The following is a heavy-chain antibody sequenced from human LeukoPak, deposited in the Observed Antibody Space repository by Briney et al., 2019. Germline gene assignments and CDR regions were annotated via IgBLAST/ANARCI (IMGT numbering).Heavy chain of an antibody. CDR2: INHSGST. J-gene: IGHJ4*02. CDR3: ARGPVENY. CDR1: GGSFSGYY. D-gene: IGHD5-24*01. V-gene: IGHV4-34*01. Sequence: PSETLSLTCAVYGGSFSGYYWSWFRQPPGKGLEWIGEINHSGSTNYNPSLKSRVTISVDTSKNQFSLKLSSVTAADTAVYYCARGPVENYWGQGTLVTVSS.